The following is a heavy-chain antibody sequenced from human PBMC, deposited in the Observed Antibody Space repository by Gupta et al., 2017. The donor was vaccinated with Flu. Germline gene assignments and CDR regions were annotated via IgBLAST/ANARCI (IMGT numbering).Heavy chain of an antibody. D-gene: IGHD7-27*01. J-gene: IGHJ5*02. V-gene: IGHV4-39*01. CDR3: ARQSKWGWFAP. Sequence: QLQLQESGPGLVKPSETLSIAGTVSGHSSNSQNHYWGSIRQPPGTGMEWIATIYYDGSTYYNPSLKSRVTISVDTSKNQFSLTVTSVTAADTAVYYCARQSKWGWFAPWGQGLLVTVSS. CDR1: GHSSNSQNHY. CDR2: IYYDGST.